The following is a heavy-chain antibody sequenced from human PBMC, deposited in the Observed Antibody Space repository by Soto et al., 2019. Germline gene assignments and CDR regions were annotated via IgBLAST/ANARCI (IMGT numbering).Heavy chain of an antibody. CDR1: GYTFSSYY. Sequence: QVQLVQSGAEVKKPGASVKVSCKASGYTFSSYYMHWVRQAPGQELEWMGVINPSGDSTNYAQKFQGRVTMTRDTSTSTVYLEVTSLRSEDTAVYYCARVGSQMIVAATDYFDYWGQGTLVTVSS. J-gene: IGHJ4*02. V-gene: IGHV1-46*01. CDR2: INPSGDST. CDR3: ARVGSQMIVAATDYFDY. D-gene: IGHD6-19*01.